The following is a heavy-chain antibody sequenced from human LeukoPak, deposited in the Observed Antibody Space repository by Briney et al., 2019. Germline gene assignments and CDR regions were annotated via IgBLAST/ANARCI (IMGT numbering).Heavy chain of an antibody. CDR2: INPNSGGI. Sequence: GASVKVSCKASGYTFTGYYMHFVRQGPGQGLEWMGWINPNSGGIDYAQKFQGRVTMTRDTSISTVYMELSRLRSDDTAVYYCAREVYCSSTSCQNNWFDPWGQGTLVTVSS. CDR3: AREVYCSSTSCQNNWFDP. J-gene: IGHJ5*02. D-gene: IGHD2-2*01. CDR1: GYTFTGYY. V-gene: IGHV1-2*02.